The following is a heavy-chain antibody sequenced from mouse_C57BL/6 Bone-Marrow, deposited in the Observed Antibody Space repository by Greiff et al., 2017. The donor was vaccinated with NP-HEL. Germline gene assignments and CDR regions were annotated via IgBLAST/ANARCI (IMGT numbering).Heavy chain of an antibody. CDR3: VYYYGSSWDY. D-gene: IGHD1-1*01. CDR1: GYTFTSYW. V-gene: IGHV1-55*01. Sequence: VQLQQPGAELVKPGASVKMSCKASGYTFTSYWITWVKQRPGQGLEWIGDIYPGSGSTNYNEKFKSKATLTVDKSSSTAYMQLSSLTSEDSAVYYCVYYYGSSWDYWGQGTTLTVSS. CDR2: IYPGSGST. J-gene: IGHJ2*01.